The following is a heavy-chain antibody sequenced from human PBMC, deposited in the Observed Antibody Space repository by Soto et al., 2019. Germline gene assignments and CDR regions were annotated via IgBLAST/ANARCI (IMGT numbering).Heavy chain of an antibody. CDR2: ISGSGGST. CDR1: GFTFSSYA. V-gene: IGHV3-23*01. D-gene: IGHD3-3*01. CDR3: AKDLDDFWSGYYKDYYYYYMDV. Sequence: GGSLRLSCAASGFTFSSYAMSWVRQAPGKGLEWVSAISGSGGSTYYADSVKGRFTISRDNSKNTLYLQMNSLRAEDTAVYYCAKDLDDFWSGYYKDYYYYYMDVWGKGTMVTVSS. J-gene: IGHJ6*03.